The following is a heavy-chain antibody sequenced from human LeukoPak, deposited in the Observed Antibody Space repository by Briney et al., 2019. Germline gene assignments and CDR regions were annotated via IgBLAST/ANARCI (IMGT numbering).Heavy chain of an antibody. Sequence: QPGGSLRLSCVVSGFTFRNEEMNWVRQAPGRGLEWIVYISSTDSPISYGDSVKGRFTISRDNAKNSLYLQMNSLRVDDTAIYYCARGGNYAPFDYWGQGALVAVSS. V-gene: IGHV3-48*03. CDR1: GFTFRNEE. CDR2: ISSTDSPI. CDR3: ARGGNYAPFDY. D-gene: IGHD1-26*01. J-gene: IGHJ4*02.